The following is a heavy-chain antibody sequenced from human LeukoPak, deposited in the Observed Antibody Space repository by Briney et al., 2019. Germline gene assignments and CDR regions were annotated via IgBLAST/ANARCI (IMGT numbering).Heavy chain of an antibody. CDR3: ARWRGSCSSTSCYGGYYYYMDV. D-gene: IGHD2-2*01. CDR2: IYSGGST. V-gene: IGHV3-66*01. J-gene: IGHJ6*03. Sequence: GGSLRLSCAASGFTVSSNYMSWVRQAPGKGLEWVSVIYSGGSTYYADSVKGRFTISRDNSKNTLYLQMNSLRAEDTAVYYCARWRGSCSSTSCYGGYYYYMDVWGKGTTVTISS. CDR1: GFTVSSNY.